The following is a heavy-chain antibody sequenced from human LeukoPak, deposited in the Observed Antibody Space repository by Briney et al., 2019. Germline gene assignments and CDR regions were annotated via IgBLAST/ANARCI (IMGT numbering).Heavy chain of an antibody. V-gene: IGHV3-30-3*01. CDR1: GFTFSNYA. CDR2: ISYDGSSK. J-gene: IGHJ4*02. CDR3: ARDSTCYGSGSAPAHN. D-gene: IGHD3-10*01. Sequence: PGRSLTLSCAASGFTFSNYAMHWVRQAPGKGLEWVAVISYDGSSKYYADSVKGIFTISRDNSKKTLYLQMDSLRAEDTAVYYCARDSTCYGSGSAPAHNWGQGTLVTVSS.